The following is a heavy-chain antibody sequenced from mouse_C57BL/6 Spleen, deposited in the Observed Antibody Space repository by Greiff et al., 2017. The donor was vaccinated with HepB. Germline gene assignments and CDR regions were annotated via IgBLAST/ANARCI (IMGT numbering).Heavy chain of an antibody. D-gene: IGHD2-1*01. J-gene: IGHJ4*01. V-gene: IGHV5-16*01. CDR2: INYDGSST. CDR3: ARGSYGNYGYAMDY. Sequence: EVKLMESEGGLVQPGRSMKLSCTASGFTFSDYYMDWVRQVPEKGLEWVANINYDGSSTYYLDSLKSRFIISRDNAKNILYLQMSSLKSEDTATYYCARGSYGNYGYAMDYWGQGTSVTVSS. CDR1: GFTFSDYY.